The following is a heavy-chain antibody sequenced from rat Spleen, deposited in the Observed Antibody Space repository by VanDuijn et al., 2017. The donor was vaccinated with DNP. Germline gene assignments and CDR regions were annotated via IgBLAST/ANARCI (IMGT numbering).Heavy chain of an antibody. J-gene: IGHJ2*01. CDR2: ISYSGGT. CDR3: ARWSDYFDY. V-gene: IGHV3-1*01. CDR1: GYSITSSY. Sequence: EVQLQESGPGLVKPSQSLSLTCSVTGYSITSSYRWNWIRKFPGNKMEWIGHISYSGGTSYNPSLKSRISITRDTSKNQFFLHLNSVTTEDTATYYCARWSDYFDYWGQGVMVTVSS.